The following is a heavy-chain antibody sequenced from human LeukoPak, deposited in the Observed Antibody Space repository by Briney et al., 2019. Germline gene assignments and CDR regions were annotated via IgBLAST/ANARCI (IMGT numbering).Heavy chain of an antibody. V-gene: IGHV3-64*04. D-gene: IGHD1-26*01. CDR3: GRDLGGRSGY. CDR1: GFTFNRFY. CDR2: ISSNGATT. J-gene: IGHJ4*02. Sequence: PGGSLRLSCSASGFTFNRFYLHWVRQAPGKGLEFVSHISSNGATTYYADSVKGRFTISRDNSKNTLYLQMNSLRAEDTAVYYCGRDLGGRSGYWGQGTLVTVSS.